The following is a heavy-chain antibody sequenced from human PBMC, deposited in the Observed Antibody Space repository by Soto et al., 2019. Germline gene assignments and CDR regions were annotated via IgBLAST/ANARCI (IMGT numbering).Heavy chain of an antibody. V-gene: IGHV1-69*02. Sequence: QVQLVQSGAEVKRPGSSVKVSCKASGDTFNFYSINWARQAPGLGLEWMGRFNPIVRISNDAQKFQGRVTMPADTSPSTAYMELSRMRSEDTAIYYCASSYGSGYRALDYWGQGALVTVSS. CDR2: FNPIVRIS. D-gene: IGHD2-2*03. CDR3: ASSYGSGYRALDY. J-gene: IGHJ4*02. CDR1: GDTFNFYS.